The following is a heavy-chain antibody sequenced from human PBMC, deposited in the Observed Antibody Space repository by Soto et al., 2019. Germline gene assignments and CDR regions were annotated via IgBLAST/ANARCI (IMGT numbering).Heavy chain of an antibody. Sequence: GGSLRLSCAASGFTFSSYAMSWVRQAPGKGLEWVSAISGSGGSTYYADSVKGRFTISRDNSKNTLYLQMNSLRAEDTAVYYCAKDQATMIVGEDAFDIWGQGTMVTVSS. CDR3: AKDQATMIVGEDAFDI. CDR2: ISGSGGST. V-gene: IGHV3-23*01. J-gene: IGHJ3*02. D-gene: IGHD3-22*01. CDR1: GFTFSSYA.